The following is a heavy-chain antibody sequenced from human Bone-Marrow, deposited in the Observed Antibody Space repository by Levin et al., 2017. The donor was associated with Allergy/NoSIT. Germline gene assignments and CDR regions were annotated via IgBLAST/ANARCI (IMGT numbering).Heavy chain of an antibody. CDR2: IRSKANSYAT. J-gene: IGHJ4*02. CDR1: GFTFSGSA. Sequence: PGGSLRLSCAASGFTFSGSAMHWVRQASGKGLEWVGRIRSKANSYATAYAASVKGRFTISRDDSKNTAYLQMNSLKTEDTAVYYCTRHVVFACSGGSCKALDYWGQGTLVTVSS. CDR3: TRHVVFACSGGSCKALDY. D-gene: IGHD2-15*01. V-gene: IGHV3-73*01.